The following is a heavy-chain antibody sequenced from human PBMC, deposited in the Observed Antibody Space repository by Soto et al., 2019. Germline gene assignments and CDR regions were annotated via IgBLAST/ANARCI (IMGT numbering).Heavy chain of an antibody. CDR1: GFTFSSYG. CDR2: IWYDGSNK. Sequence: QVQLVESGGGVVQPGRSLRLSCAASGFTFSSYGMHWVRQAPGKGLEWVAVIWYDGSNKYYADSVKGRFTISRDNSKNTLYLQMNSLRAEDTAVYYCARITEQWLPFGIYGMDVWGQGTTVTVSS. CDR3: ARITEQWLPFGIYGMDV. D-gene: IGHD6-19*01. V-gene: IGHV3-33*01. J-gene: IGHJ6*02.